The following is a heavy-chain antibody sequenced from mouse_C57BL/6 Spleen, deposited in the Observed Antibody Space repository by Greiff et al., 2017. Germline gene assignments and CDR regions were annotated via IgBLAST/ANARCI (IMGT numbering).Heavy chain of an antibody. CDR1: GYTFTDYE. CDR3: TSYYGPLYAMDY. CDR2: IDPETGGT. J-gene: IGHJ4*01. V-gene: IGHV1-15*01. D-gene: IGHD2-1*01. Sequence: QVHVKQSGAELVRPGASVTLSCKASGYTFTDYEMHWVKQTPVHGLEWIGAIDPETGGTAYNQKFKGKAILTADKSSSTAYMELRSLTSEDSAVYYCTSYYGPLYAMDYWGQGTSVTVSS.